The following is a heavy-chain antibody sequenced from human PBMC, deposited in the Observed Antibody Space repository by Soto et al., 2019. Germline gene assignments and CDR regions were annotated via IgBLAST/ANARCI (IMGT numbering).Heavy chain of an antibody. Sequence: QVLLVQSGAEVKKPGSSVKVSCKLSGATFSSYAMSWVRQAPGQGLEWIGGIIPFFGTPNYAQKFQVRVTITADTSTATSYMELSSLRSDDTAVYYCARDKGAYYSHLVYWGQGTLVTVSS. J-gene: IGHJ4*02. CDR1: GATFSSYA. D-gene: IGHD3-22*01. CDR2: IIPFFGTP. V-gene: IGHV1-69*06. CDR3: ARDKGAYYSHLVY.